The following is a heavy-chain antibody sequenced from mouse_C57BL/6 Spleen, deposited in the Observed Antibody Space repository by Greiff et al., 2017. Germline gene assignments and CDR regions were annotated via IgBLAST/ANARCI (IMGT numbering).Heavy chain of an antibody. Sequence: QVQLKQSGPELVKPGASVKISCKASGYTFTDYYINWVKQRPGQGLAWIGWIYPGSGNTQYNEKFKGKATLTVDTSSSTAYMQLSSLTSEDSAVYFCARGGGLTTVVAPNAMDYWGQGTSVTVSS. CDR1: GYTFTDYY. J-gene: IGHJ4*01. V-gene: IGHV1-84*01. CDR3: ARGGGLTTVVAPNAMDY. CDR2: IYPGSGNT. D-gene: IGHD1-1*01.